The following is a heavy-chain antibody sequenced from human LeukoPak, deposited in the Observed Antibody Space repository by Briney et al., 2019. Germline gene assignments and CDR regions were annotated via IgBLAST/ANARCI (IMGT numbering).Heavy chain of an antibody. CDR1: GGTFSSYA. Sequence: SVKVSCKASGGTFSSYAISWVRQAPGQGLEWMGGIIPIFGTANYAQKFQGRVTMTRDTSTSTVYMELSSLRSEDTAVYYCARASDYYDSSGYYNLGDYWGQGTLVTVSS. J-gene: IGHJ4*02. D-gene: IGHD3-22*01. CDR3: ARASDYYDSSGYYNLGDY. V-gene: IGHV1-69*05. CDR2: IIPIFGTA.